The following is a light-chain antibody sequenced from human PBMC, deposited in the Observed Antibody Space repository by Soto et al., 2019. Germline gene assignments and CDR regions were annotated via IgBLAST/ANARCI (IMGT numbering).Light chain of an antibody. CDR2: RDN. V-gene: IGLV1-47*01. Sequence: QSVLTQPPSVSGTPGQRVTISCSGGISNIGTNYVHWFQQLPGTAPKVLSNRDNQRPSGVPDRFSGSKSGTSASLAISGLRSDDEAEYYCAAWDDTVRSDVFGTGTKLTVL. CDR3: AAWDDTVRSDV. J-gene: IGLJ1*01. CDR1: ISNIGTNY.